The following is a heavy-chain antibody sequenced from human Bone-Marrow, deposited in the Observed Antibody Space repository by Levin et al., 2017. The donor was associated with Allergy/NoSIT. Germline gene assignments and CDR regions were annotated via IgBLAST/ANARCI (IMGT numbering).Heavy chain of an antibody. CDR1: GFTFSSYA. D-gene: IGHD2-21*02. CDR3: AKTVTATTYFDC. V-gene: IGHV3-23*01. J-gene: IGHJ4*02. Sequence: GESLKISCAASGFTFSSYAMNWVRQAPGKGLEWVSAISGNAYTTFYADSVKGRFTISRDNSKNTLYLQMNSLRAEDTAVYYCAKTVTATTYFDCWGQGTLVTVSS. CDR2: ISGNAYTT.